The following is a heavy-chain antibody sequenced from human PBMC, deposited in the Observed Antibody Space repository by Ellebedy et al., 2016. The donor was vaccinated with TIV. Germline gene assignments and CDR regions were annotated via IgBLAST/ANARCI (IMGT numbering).Heavy chain of an antibody. V-gene: IGHV3-23*01. CDR2: ISNSGSST. D-gene: IGHD2-2*01. J-gene: IGHJ3*02. CDR3: ARDLGYCSSTSCYVGAFDI. CDR1: GFTFSNHV. Sequence: PGGSLRLSCAASGFTFSNHVLTWVRQAPGKGLEWISSISNSGSSTHYSDSVKGRFTISRDNSKNTLYLQMNSLRAEDTAVYYCARDLGYCSSTSCYVGAFDIWGQGTMVTVSS.